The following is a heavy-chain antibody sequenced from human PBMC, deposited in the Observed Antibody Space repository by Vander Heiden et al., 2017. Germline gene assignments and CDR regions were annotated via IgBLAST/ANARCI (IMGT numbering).Heavy chain of an antibody. CDR1: GGSFSGYY. Sequence: QVQLQQWGAGLLKPSETLSLTCAVYGGSFSGYYWSWIRQPPGKGLEWIGESNHSGSTNYNPSLKSRVTISVDTSKNQFSLKLSSVTAADTAVYYCARVTNPLVFGTGYYFDYWGQGTLVTVSS. J-gene: IGHJ4*02. CDR2: SNHSGST. V-gene: IGHV4-34*01. CDR3: ARVTNPLVFGTGYYFDY. D-gene: IGHD2-21*02.